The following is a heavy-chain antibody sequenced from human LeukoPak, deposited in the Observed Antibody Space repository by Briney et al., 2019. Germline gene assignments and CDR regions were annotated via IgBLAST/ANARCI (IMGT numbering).Heavy chain of an antibody. V-gene: IGHV3-66*01. CDR2: IYSGGST. D-gene: IGHD6-19*01. J-gene: IGHJ4*02. CDR1: GFTVSSNY. Sequence: PGGSLRLSCAASGFTVSSNYMSWVRQAPGKGLEWVSLIYSGGSTYYADSVKGRFTISRDNSKNTLYLQMDSLRAEDRAVYYCARDLIAVAGYIDYWGQGTLVTVSS. CDR3: ARDLIAVAGYIDY.